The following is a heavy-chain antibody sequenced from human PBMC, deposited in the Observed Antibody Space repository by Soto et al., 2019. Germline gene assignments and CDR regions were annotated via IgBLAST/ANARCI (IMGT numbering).Heavy chain of an antibody. Sequence: ETLSLTCTVSGGSISSSSYYWGWIRQPPGKGLEWIGSIYYSGSTYYNPSLKSRVTISVDTSKNQFSLKLSSVTAADTAVYYCARHLSLVGATWIYYGMDVWGQGTTVTVSS. J-gene: IGHJ6*02. CDR2: IYYSGST. CDR3: ARHLSLVGATWIYYGMDV. D-gene: IGHD1-26*01. V-gene: IGHV4-39*01. CDR1: GGSISSSSYY.